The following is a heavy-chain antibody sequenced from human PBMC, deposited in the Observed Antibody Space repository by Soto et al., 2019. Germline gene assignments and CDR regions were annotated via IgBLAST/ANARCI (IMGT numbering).Heavy chain of an antibody. CDR3: ARVRTYNWFDP. V-gene: IGHV2-5*02. Sequence: QITLKESGPTLVKPTQTLTLTCTFSGFSLSTSGVGVGWIRQPPGKALEWLALIYWDDDKRYSPSLKSRLTINKATSKNQVVLTMTNMDPVDTATYYSARVRTYNWFDPWGQGTLVTVSS. D-gene: IGHD6-6*01. CDR2: IYWDDDK. CDR1: GFSLSTSGVG. J-gene: IGHJ5*02.